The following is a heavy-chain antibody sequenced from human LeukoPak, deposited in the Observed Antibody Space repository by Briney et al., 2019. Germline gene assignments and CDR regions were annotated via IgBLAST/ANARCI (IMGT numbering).Heavy chain of an antibody. CDR1: GXSISSSSYY. CDR3: ARHREGQLGVPDAFDI. D-gene: IGHD7-27*01. CDR2: IYYSGST. J-gene: IGHJ3*02. Sequence: PSETLSLTCTVSGXSISSSSYYWGWIRQPPGKGLEWIESIYYSGSTYYNPSLKSRVTISVDTSKNQFSLKLSSVTAADTAVYYCARHREGQLGVPDAFDIWGQGTMVTVSS. V-gene: IGHV4-39*01.